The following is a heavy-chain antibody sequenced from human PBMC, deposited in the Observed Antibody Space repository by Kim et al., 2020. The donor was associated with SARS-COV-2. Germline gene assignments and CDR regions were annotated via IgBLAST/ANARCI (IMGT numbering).Heavy chain of an antibody. D-gene: IGHD5-18*01. CDR2: IIPILGIA. CDR1: GGTFSSYA. V-gene: IGHV1-69*04. J-gene: IGHJ3*02. Sequence: SVKVSCKASGGTFSSYAISWVRQAPGQGLEWMGRIIPILGIANYAQKFQGRVTITADKSTSTAYMELSSLRSEDTAVYYCARGGWDVDTAMLLDVDIWGQGTMVTVSS. CDR3: ARGGWDVDTAMLLDVDI.